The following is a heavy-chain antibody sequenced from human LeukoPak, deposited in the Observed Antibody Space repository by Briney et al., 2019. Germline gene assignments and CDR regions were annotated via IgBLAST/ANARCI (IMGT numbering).Heavy chain of an antibody. D-gene: IGHD2-2*01. CDR3: ARTRASGTYNWFDP. CDR2: ISSSGSTI. J-gene: IGHJ5*02. CDR1: GFTFSSYE. Sequence: GGSLRLSCAASGFTFSSYEMNWVRQPPGKGLEWVSYISSSGSTIYYADSVKGRFTISRDNAKNSLYLQMNSLRAEETAVYYCARTRASGTYNWFDPWGQGTLVTVSS. V-gene: IGHV3-48*03.